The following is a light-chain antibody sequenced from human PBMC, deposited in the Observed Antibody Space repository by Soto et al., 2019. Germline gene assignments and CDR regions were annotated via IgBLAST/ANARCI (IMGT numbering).Light chain of an antibody. Sequence: EIVVTQSPATLSVSPGERAILSCRASQSVSSNLAWYQHKPGQAPRLLVYGASTRASGIPDRFSGSGSGTEFTLSISSLQSEDFAVYYCQQYYNWPRTFGQGTKVDIK. CDR1: QSVSSN. J-gene: IGKJ1*01. V-gene: IGKV3-15*01. CDR3: QQYYNWPRT. CDR2: GAS.